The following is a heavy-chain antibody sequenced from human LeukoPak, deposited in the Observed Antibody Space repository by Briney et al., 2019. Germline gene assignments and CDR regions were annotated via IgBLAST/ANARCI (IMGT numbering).Heavy chain of an antibody. Sequence: PGGSLRLSCAASGFTFSSYAMHWVRQAPGKGLEWVAVISYGGSNKYYADSVKGRFTISRDNSKNTLYLQMNSLRAEDTAVYYCAGATGTDYWGQGTLDTVSS. V-gene: IGHV3-30-3*01. J-gene: IGHJ4*02. CDR3: AGATGTDY. CDR2: ISYGGSNK. D-gene: IGHD3-10*01. CDR1: GFTFSSYA.